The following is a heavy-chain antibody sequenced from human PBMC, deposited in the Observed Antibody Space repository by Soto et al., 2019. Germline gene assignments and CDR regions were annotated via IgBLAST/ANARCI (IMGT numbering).Heavy chain of an antibody. D-gene: IGHD1-26*01. V-gene: IGHV3-30*18. J-gene: IGHJ6*02. CDR3: AKDVVVGATTGLGDYYYYYGMDV. CDR2: ISYDGSNK. CDR1: GFTFSSYG. Sequence: QLLESGGGVVQPGRSLRLSCAASGFTFSSYGMHWVRQAPGKGLEWVAVISYDGSNKYYADSVKGRFTISRDNSKNTLYLQMNSLRAEDTAVYYCAKDVVVGATTGLGDYYYYYGMDVWGQGTTVTVSS.